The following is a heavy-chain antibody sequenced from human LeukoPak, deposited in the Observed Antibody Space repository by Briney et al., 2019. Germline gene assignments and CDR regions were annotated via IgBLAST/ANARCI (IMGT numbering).Heavy chain of an antibody. V-gene: IGHV4-34*01. D-gene: IGHD3-22*01. CDR1: GGSFSGYY. CDR2: INHSGST. Sequence: SETLSLTCAVYGGSFSGYYWSWIRQPPGKGLEWIGEINHSGSTNYNPSLKSRVTISVDTSKNQFSLKLSSVIAADTAVYYCARVGNYYDSSGYYPGMDVWGKGTTVTISS. CDR3: ARVGNYYDSSGYYPGMDV. J-gene: IGHJ6*04.